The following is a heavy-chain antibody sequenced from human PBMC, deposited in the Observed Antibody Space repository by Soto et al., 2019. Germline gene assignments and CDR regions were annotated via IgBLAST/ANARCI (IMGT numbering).Heavy chain of an antibody. Sequence: ASVKVSCKASGGTFTGYYMHWVRQAPGQGLEWMGRINPNSGGTNYAQKFQGWVTMTRDTSISTAYMELSRLRSDDTAVYYRARGVTVYFDWLSDRTPFDYYYYYGMEVWGQGTTVTVSS. V-gene: IGHV1-2*04. J-gene: IGHJ6*02. CDR2: INPNSGGT. D-gene: IGHD3-9*01. CDR3: ARGVTVYFDWLSDRTPFDYYYYYGMEV. CDR1: GGTFTGYY.